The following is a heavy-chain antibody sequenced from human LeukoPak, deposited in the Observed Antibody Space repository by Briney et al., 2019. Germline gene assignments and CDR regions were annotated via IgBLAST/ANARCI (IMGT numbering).Heavy chain of an antibody. V-gene: IGHV1-8*03. Sequence: GASVKVSCKASGYTFTSYGINWVRQAPGQGLEWLGWMNPNSGNTGYAQNFQGRVTITRDTSISTAYMELRSLRSEDTAVYYCARGRPASFDPWGQGTLVTVSS. CDR1: GYTFTSYG. D-gene: IGHD2-2*01. J-gene: IGHJ5*02. CDR2: MNPNSGNT. CDR3: ARGRPASFDP.